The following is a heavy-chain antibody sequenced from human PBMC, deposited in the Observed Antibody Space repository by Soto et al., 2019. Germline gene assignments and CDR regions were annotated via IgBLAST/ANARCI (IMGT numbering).Heavy chain of an antibody. V-gene: IGHV1-2*04. D-gene: IGHD3-3*01. J-gene: IGHJ5*02. CDR3: AKGGGFLEWLLYQGGSFDP. Sequence: ASVKVSCKASGYTFTGYYMHWVRQAPGQGLEWMGWINPNSGGTNYAQKFQGWVTMTRDTSISTAYMELSSLRSEDTAVYYCAKGGGFLEWLLYQGGSFDPWGQGTLVTVSS. CDR1: GYTFTGYY. CDR2: INPNSGGT.